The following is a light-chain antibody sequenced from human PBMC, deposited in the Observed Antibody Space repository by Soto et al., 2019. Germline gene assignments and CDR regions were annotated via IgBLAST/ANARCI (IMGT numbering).Light chain of an antibody. Sequence: QSVLTQPPSVSGAPGQRVTISCTGSSSNIGAGYDVHWYQQLPGTVPKLLIYGNSNRPSGVPDRFSGSKSGTSASLAITGLQAKDEADYYCQSYGSSLSALFGGGTKLTVL. CDR2: GNS. V-gene: IGLV1-40*01. J-gene: IGLJ3*02. CDR1: SSNIGAGYD. CDR3: QSYGSSLSAL.